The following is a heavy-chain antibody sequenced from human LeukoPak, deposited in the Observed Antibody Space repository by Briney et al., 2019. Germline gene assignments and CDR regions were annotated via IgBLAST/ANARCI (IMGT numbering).Heavy chain of an antibody. CDR2: ISYDGSNK. V-gene: IGHV3-30*18. CDR3: AKDARDDFWSGYYKGGWFDP. CDR1: GFTFSSYG. J-gene: IGHJ5*02. D-gene: IGHD3-3*01. Sequence: GRSLRLSCAASGFTFSSYGMHWVRQAPGKGLEWVAVISYDGSNKYYADSVKGRFTISRANSKNTLYLQMNSLRAEDTAVYYCAKDARDDFWSGYYKGGWFDPWGQGTLVTAAS.